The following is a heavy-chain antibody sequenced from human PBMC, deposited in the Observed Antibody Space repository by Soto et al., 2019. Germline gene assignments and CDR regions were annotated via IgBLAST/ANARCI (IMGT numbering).Heavy chain of an antibody. CDR2: LYYRGAT. J-gene: IGHJ4*01. Sequence: PSETLSLTCSVSGGSIKNTNCHWGWIRQPPGKGLEWIGTLYYRGATDYNPSLKTRVTISVDTSKNLLSLNLSSVTAADTAVYYCFGVMAATLDYWGQGTLVTVSS. CDR1: GGSIKNTNCH. CDR3: FGVMAATLDY. D-gene: IGHD2-21*02. V-gene: IGHV4-39*01.